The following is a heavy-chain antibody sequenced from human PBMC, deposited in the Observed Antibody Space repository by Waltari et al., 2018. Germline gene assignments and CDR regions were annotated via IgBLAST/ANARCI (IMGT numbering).Heavy chain of an antibody. CDR3: ARATVVPAACVDY. Sequence: QVQLQQWGAGLLKPSETLSLTCAVYGGSFSGYYWSWIRQPPGKGLEWIGEINHSGSTNYNPCLKRRVTISVDTSKNQFYLKLSSVTAADTAVYYCARATVVPAACVDYWGQGTLVTVSS. CDR2: INHSGST. V-gene: IGHV4-34*01. CDR1: GGSFSGYY. J-gene: IGHJ4*02. D-gene: IGHD2-2*01.